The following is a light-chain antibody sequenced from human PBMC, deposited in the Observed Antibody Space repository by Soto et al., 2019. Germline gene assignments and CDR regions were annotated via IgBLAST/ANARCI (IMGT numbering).Light chain of an antibody. CDR1: QDINYY. Sequence: DIQMTQSPSSLSASVGDRVTITCRANQDINYYLAWYQQKPGKVPKLLIYAASTLQSGVPSRFSGSGSGTDFTLTISSLQPEDVATYYCQKYKSVPLTFGPGTKVDIK. CDR3: QKYKSVPLT. J-gene: IGKJ3*01. V-gene: IGKV1-27*01. CDR2: AAS.